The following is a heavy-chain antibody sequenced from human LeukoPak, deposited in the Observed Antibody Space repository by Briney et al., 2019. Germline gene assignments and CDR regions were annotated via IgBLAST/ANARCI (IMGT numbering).Heavy chain of an antibody. Sequence: GASVKVSCKASGYTFTSYGISWGRHAPGQGLEWMGWISAYNGNTNYAQKIKGRVSMTTDTSTSTAYMEMRSLRSDDTAVYYCARDRCSGGSCFAAYYYYGMDVWGQGTTVTVSS. V-gene: IGHV1-18*01. J-gene: IGHJ6*02. CDR2: ISAYNGNT. CDR1: GYTFTSYG. CDR3: ARDRCSGGSCFAAYYYYGMDV. D-gene: IGHD2-15*01.